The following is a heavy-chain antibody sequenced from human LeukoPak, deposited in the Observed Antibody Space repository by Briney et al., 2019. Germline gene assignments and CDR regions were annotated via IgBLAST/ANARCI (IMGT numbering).Heavy chain of an antibody. D-gene: IGHD2-21*02. V-gene: IGHV3-23*01. CDR3: ARLAYCGGDCADDAFDI. CDR2: INSNGDEI. CDR1: GFTFSTYA. J-gene: IGHJ3*02. Sequence: GGSLRLSCAASGFTFSTYAMTWVRQAPRKGLEWVSGINSNGDEIYYADSVRGRFTISRDNAKNSLYLQMNSLRAEDTAVYYCARLAYCGGDCADDAFDIWGQGTMVTVSS.